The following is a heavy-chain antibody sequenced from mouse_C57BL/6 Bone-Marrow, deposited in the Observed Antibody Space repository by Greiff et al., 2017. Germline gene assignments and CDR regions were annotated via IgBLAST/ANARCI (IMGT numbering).Heavy chain of an antibody. D-gene: IGHD4-1*02. V-gene: IGHV1-80*01. CDR3: ARRTQLGRGFDY. CDR2: IYPGDGDT. J-gene: IGHJ2*01. Sequence: QVQLKESGAELVKPGASVKISCKASGYAFSSYWMNWVKQRPGKGLEWIGQIYPGDGDTNYNGKLKGKATLTADKSSSTAYMQLSSLTSEDSAVYVCARRTQLGRGFDYWGQGTTLTVSS. CDR1: GYAFSSYW.